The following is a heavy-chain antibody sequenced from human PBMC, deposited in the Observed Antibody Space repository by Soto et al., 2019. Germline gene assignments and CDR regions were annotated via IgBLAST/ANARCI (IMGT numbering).Heavy chain of an antibody. CDR3: ARGHLGNSDAFDI. Sequence: SETLSLTCSVSGGSISSGSYYWSWIRQPPGKGLEWIGYIYYSGSTNYNPSLKSRVTISVDTSKNQFSLKLSSVTAADTAVYYCARGHLGNSDAFDIWGQGTMVTVSS. V-gene: IGHV4-61*01. CDR1: GGSISSGSYY. CDR2: IYYSGST. J-gene: IGHJ3*02. D-gene: IGHD3-16*01.